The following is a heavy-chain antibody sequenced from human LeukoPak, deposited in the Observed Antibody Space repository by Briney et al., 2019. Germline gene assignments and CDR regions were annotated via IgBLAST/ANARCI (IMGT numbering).Heavy chain of an antibody. CDR3: ARDHVVTREGYYFDY. CDR1: GYTFTGYY. V-gene: IGHV1-2*02. D-gene: IGHD2-15*01. CDR2: INPNSGGT. J-gene: IGHJ4*02. Sequence: ASVKVSCKASGYTFTGYYMHWVRQAPGQGLEWMGWINPNSGGTNYAQKFQGRVTMTRDTSISTAYMELSRLRSDDTAVYYCARDHVVTREGYYFDYWGQGTLVTVSS.